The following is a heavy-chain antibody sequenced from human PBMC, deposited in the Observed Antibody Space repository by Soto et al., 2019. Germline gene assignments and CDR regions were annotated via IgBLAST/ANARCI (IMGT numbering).Heavy chain of an antibody. CDR1: GFTFSSYA. CDR2: ISGSGGST. CDR3: AKDLAGYCSGGSCYPNFDY. D-gene: IGHD2-15*01. J-gene: IGHJ4*02. Sequence: EVQLLESGGGLVQPGGSLRLSCAASGFTFSSYAMSWVRQAPGKGLEWVSAISGSGGSTYYADSVKGRFTISRDNSKNTLYLQVNSLRAEDTAVYYCAKDLAGYCSGGSCYPNFDYWGQGTLVTASS. V-gene: IGHV3-23*01.